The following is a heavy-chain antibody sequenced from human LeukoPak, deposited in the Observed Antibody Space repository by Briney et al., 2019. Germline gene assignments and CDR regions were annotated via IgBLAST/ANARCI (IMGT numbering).Heavy chain of an antibody. CDR1: GFTFSTYS. CDR3: APQFYGSSFDY. J-gene: IGHJ4*02. CDR2: ISGSGGST. Sequence: GGSLRLSCAASGFTFSTYSMNWVRQAPGKGLEWVSAISGSGGSTYYADSVKGRFTISRDNSKNTLYLQMNSLRAEDTAVYYCAPQFYGSSFDYWGQGTLVTVSS. D-gene: IGHD2/OR15-2a*01. V-gene: IGHV3-23*01.